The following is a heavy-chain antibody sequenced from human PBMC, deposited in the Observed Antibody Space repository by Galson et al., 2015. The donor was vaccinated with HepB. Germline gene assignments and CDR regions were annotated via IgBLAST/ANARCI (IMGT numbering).Heavy chain of an antibody. CDR1: GFIFGDYV. V-gene: IGHV3-49*03. J-gene: IGHJ4*02. CDR2: IRTKPYGGTT. Sequence: SLRLSCAASGFIFGDYVMSWFRQAPGKGLGWVGFIRTKPYGGTTEYAASVKGRFTISRDDSKRIAYLQMNSLKTEDTAVYYCARDVYCYESSCYYPRHFDDWGQGTLVTVSS. CDR3: ARDVYCYESSCYYPRHFDD. D-gene: IGHD3-22*01.